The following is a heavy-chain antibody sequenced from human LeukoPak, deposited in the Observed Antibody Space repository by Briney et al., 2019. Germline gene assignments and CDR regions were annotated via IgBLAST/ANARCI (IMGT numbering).Heavy chain of an antibody. J-gene: IGHJ3*02. CDR2: IYYSGST. V-gene: IGHV4-39*01. D-gene: IGHD3-22*01. CDR1: GGSISSSSYF. CDR3: ARIPYDSSGYYFVRLDAFDI. Sequence: SETLSLTCTVSGGSISSSSYFWGWIRQPPGKGLEWIGSIYYSGSTYYNPSLKSRVTISVDTSKNQFSLKLSSVTAADTAVYYCARIPYDSSGYYFVRLDAFDIWGQGTMVTVSS.